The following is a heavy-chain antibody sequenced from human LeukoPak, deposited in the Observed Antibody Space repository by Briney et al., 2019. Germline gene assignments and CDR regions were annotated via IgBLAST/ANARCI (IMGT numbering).Heavy chain of an antibody. D-gene: IGHD6-19*01. Sequence: GGSLRLSCAASGYTYSSYTMLWVRQAPGKGLEWVSAIDGSGVTSFYGDSVKTRFTISRDNSKNTLYLQMNSLRAEDTALYYCAKRVAEQSTSWYIDIWGLGTMVTVSS. CDR1: GYTYSSYT. CDR3: AKRVAEQSTSWYIDI. J-gene: IGHJ3*02. V-gene: IGHV3-23*02. CDR2: IDGSGVTS.